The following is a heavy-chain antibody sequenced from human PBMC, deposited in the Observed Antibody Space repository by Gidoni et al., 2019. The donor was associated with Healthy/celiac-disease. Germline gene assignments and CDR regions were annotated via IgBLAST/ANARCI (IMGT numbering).Heavy chain of an antibody. V-gene: IGHV3-15*01. D-gene: IGHD3-10*01. CDR1: GFTFCNAW. CDR3: TTEGFGELWTHAFDI. Sequence: EVQLVESGGGLVKPGGSLRLSCAASGFTFCNAWIGWGRQAPGKGLACVGRIKRKTDSGTTDYAAPVKGRFTISRDDSKNTLYLQMNSLKTEDTAVYYCTTEGFGELWTHAFDIWGQGTMVTVSS. CDR2: IKRKTDSGTT. J-gene: IGHJ3*02.